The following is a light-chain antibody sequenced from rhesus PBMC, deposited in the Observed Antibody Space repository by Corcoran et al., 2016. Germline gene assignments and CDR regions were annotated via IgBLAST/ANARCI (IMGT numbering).Light chain of an antibody. V-gene: IGKV1-22*01. J-gene: IGKJ3*01. Sequence: DVQMTQSPSSLSASVGDTVTITCQASQGITSWLAWYHQKPGKAPKLLIYKASSLQSGVPSRFSGSGSGTHFTLTIRSLQPEDFATYFCLQYSSSPFTFGPGTKLDIK. CDR1: QGITSW. CDR3: LQYSSSPFT. CDR2: KAS.